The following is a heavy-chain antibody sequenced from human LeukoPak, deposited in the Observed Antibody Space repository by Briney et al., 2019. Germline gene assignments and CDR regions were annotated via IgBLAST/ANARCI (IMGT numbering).Heavy chain of an antibody. V-gene: IGHV4-34*01. CDR2: INHSGST. D-gene: IGHD3-22*01. J-gene: IGHJ5*02. CDR3: ARDNDSSGDGFDP. CDR1: GGSFSGYY. Sequence: KASETLSLTCAVYGGSFSGYYWSWIRQPPGKGLEWIGEINHSGSTNYNPSLKSRVTISVDTSKNQFPLKLSSVTAADTAVYYCARDNDSSGDGFDPWGQGTLVTVSS.